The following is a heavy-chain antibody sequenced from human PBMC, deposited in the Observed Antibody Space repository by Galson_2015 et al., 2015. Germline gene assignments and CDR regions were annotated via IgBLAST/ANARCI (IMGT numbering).Heavy chain of an antibody. CDR3: ARARFLEWLSQNWFDP. D-gene: IGHD3-3*01. J-gene: IGHJ5*02. CDR2: ISYDGSNK. Sequence: SLRLSCAASGFTFSSYAMHWVRQAPGKGLEWVAVISYDGSNKYYADSVKGRFTISRDNSKNTLYLQMNSLRAVDTAVYYCARARFLEWLSQNWFDPWGQGTLVTVSS. V-gene: IGHV3-30-3*01. CDR1: GFTFSSYA.